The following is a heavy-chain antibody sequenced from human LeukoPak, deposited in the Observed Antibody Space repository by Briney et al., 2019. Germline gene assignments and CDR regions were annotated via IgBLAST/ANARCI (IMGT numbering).Heavy chain of an antibody. V-gene: IGHV3-11*04. J-gene: IGHJ4*02. CDR3: ARDHDSSSCPYFDY. D-gene: IGHD6-13*01. CDR2: ISGSGSTI. CDR1: GFTFSDYY. Sequence: GGSLRLSCAASGFTFSDYYMTWIRQAPGKGLEWVSYISGSGSTIYYADSVKGRFTISRDNAKNSLYLQMNSLRAEDTAVYYCARDHDSSSCPYFDYWGQGTLVTVSS.